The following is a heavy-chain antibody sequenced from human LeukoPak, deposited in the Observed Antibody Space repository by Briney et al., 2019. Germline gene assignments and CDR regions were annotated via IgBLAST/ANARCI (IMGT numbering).Heavy chain of an antibody. CDR1: GDSIRSTTYY. V-gene: IGHV4-39*07. J-gene: IGHJ4*02. Sequence: SETLSLTCSVSGDSIRSTTYYWGWIRQPPGKGLEWIGEINHSGSTNYNPSLKSRVTISVDTSKNQFSLKLSSVTAADTAVYYCAREPRTYYYDSSGYRRYFDYWGQGTLVTVSS. CDR2: INHSGST. CDR3: AREPRTYYYDSSGYRRYFDY. D-gene: IGHD3-22*01.